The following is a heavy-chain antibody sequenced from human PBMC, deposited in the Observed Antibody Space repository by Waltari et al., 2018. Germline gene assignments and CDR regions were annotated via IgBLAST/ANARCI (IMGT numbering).Heavy chain of an antibody. CDR2: IRSKPNNYAT. CDR3: TGGAVTGTDF. D-gene: IGHD6-13*01. J-gene: IGHJ4*02. V-gene: IGHV3-73*01. CDR1: GLTFRGST. Sequence: EVQVVVSGGGLVQAGGSLTLYCATTGLTFRGSTIHWVRQPSWKGLEWVGRIRSKPNNYATRYTASVEGRFTISRDDSENTAYLQMNSLMTEDTAVYYCTGGAVTGTDFWGQGTLVTVSS.